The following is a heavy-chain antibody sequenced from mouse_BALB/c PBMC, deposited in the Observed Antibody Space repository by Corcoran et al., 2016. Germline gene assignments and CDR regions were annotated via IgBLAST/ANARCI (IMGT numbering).Heavy chain of an antibody. Sequence: QIQLVQSGPELKKPGETVRISCKASGYTFTTAGMQWVQKMPGKGLKWIGWINTHSGVPKYAEDFKGRFAFSLETSASTAYLQISNLKNEDTATYFCARGGDDYEGFAYWGQVTLVTVSA. CDR2: INTHSGVP. CDR1: GYTFTTAG. CDR3: ARGGDDYEGFAY. V-gene: IGHV9-4*02. J-gene: IGHJ3*01. D-gene: IGHD2-4*01.